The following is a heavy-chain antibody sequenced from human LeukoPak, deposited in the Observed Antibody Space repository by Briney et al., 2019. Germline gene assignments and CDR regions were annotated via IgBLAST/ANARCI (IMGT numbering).Heavy chain of an antibody. CDR2: IYYSGST. D-gene: IGHD1-26*01. CDR3: ARLSGSYYDY. CDR1: GGSISSYH. J-gene: IGHJ4*02. V-gene: IGHV4-59*12. Sequence: SETLSLTCTVSGGSISSYHWSWIRQPPGKGLEWIGYIYYSGSTNYNPSLKSRVTMSVDTSKNQFSLKLSSVTAADTAVYYCARLSGSYYDYWGQGTLVTVSS.